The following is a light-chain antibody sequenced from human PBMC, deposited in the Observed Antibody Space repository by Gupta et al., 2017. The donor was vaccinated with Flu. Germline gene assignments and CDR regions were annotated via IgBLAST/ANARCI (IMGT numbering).Light chain of an antibody. CDR2: GAS. CDR3: RQYDTSPPGYS. J-gene: IGKJ2*03. Sequence: EIVLPHSPPPLPLSPGERATLSCRASQTVTTNSLAWYQHKPGQAPRLLIYGASSRATSLPDEISGSGCGTDFTLTISSLEPEDFAVYYCRQYDTSPPGYSFGQGTTLEIK. V-gene: IGKV3-20*01. CDR1: QTVTTNS.